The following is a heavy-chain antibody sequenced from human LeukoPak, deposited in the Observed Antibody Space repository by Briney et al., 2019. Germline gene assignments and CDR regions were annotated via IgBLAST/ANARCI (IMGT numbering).Heavy chain of an antibody. J-gene: IGHJ4*02. V-gene: IGHV3-9*01. CDR1: GFTFDDFA. Sequence: GGSLRLSCAASGFTFDDFAMHWVRQAPGKGLEWVSGISWNSGGIVYADSLKGRLTISRDNAKNSLFLQMNSLKTEDTAFYYCAKGARSSSGYTTDWGQGILVTVSS. CDR2: ISWNSGGI. CDR3: AKGARSSSGYTTD. D-gene: IGHD3-22*01.